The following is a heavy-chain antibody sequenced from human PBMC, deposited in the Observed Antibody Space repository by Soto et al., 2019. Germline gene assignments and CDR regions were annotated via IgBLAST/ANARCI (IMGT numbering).Heavy chain of an antibody. CDR1: GFTFSNYA. Sequence: GGSLRLSCAASGFTFSNYAMTWVRQTPRKGLEWVSGISASGAGTYHADSVKGRFTISRGNSKNTLYLQMNTLRAEDTAIYYCAKGLSRQSSSSLDYWGQGTLVTVSS. CDR3: AKGLSRQSSSSLDY. J-gene: IGHJ4*02. V-gene: IGHV3-23*01. CDR2: ISASGAGT. D-gene: IGHD6-6*01.